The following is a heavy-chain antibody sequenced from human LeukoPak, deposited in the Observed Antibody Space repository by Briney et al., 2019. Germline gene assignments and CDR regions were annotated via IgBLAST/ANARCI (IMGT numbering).Heavy chain of an antibody. CDR2: IYTSGST. CDR3: ARDVLRFLEPSGWFDP. Sequence: SETLSLTCTASGGSISSYYWSWIRQPAGKGLEWIGRIYTSGSTNYNPSLKSRVTMSVDTSKNQFSLKLSSVTAADTAVYYCARDVLRFLEPSGWFDPWGQGTLVTVSS. J-gene: IGHJ5*02. D-gene: IGHD3-3*01. V-gene: IGHV4-4*07. CDR1: GGSISSYY.